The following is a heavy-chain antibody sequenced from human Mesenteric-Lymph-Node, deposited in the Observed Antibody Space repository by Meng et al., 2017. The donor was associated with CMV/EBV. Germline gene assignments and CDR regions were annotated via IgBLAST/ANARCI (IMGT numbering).Heavy chain of an antibody. CDR1: GFTFSSYW. CDR2: IKQDGSEK. J-gene: IGHJ6*02. Sequence: GESLKISCAASGFTFSSYWMSWVRQAPGKGLEWVANIKQDGSEKYYVDSVKGRFTISRDNSKNTMYLQMNSLRAEDTAVYYCARDLGAAATSTIYYYYGMDVWGQGTTVTVSS. CDR3: ARDLGAAATSTIYYYYGMDV. V-gene: IGHV3-7*01. D-gene: IGHD6-13*01.